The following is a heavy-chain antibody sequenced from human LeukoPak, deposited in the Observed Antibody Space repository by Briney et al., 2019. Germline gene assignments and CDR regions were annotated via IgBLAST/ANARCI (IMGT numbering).Heavy chain of an antibody. V-gene: IGHV4-59*01. CDR1: GGSIFSYY. J-gene: IGHJ3*02. CDR2: VYYSGST. Sequence: SETLSLTWTVAGGSIFSYYWSWIRQSPGKGLGWNGYVYYSGSTYYNPSLKSRVTISVDTSKNQFSLKLSSVTAADTAVYYCAREGYYDSSGSGAFDIWGQGTMVTVSS. D-gene: IGHD3-22*01. CDR3: AREGYYDSSGSGAFDI.